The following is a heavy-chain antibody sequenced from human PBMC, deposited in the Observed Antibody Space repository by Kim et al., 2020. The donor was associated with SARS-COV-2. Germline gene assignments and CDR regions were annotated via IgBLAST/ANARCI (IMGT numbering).Heavy chain of an antibody. CDR3: ANGVRQLGYFDY. CDR2: ISYDGSNK. Sequence: GGSLRLSCAASGFTFSSYGMHWVRQAPGKGLEWVAVISYDGSNKYYADSVKGRFTISRDNSKNTLYLQMNSLRAEDTAVYYCANGVRQLGYFDYWGQGTLVTVSS. V-gene: IGHV3-30*18. CDR1: GFTFSSYG. J-gene: IGHJ4*02. D-gene: IGHD6-13*01.